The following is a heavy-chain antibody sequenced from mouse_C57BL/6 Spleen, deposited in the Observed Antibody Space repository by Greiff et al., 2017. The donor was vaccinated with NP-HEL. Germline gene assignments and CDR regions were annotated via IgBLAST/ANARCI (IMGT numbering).Heavy chain of an antibody. V-gene: IGHV1-18*01. CDR3: ARKVAYGYDDAMDY. J-gene: IGHJ4*01. CDR2: INPNNGGT. D-gene: IGHD2-2*01. Sequence: EVQLQQSGPELVKPGASVKIPCKASGYTFTDYNMDWVKQSHGKSLEWIGDINPNNGGTIYNQKFKGKATLTVDKSSSTAYMELRSLTSEDTAVYYCARKVAYGYDDAMDYWGQGTSVTVSS. CDR1: GYTFTDYN.